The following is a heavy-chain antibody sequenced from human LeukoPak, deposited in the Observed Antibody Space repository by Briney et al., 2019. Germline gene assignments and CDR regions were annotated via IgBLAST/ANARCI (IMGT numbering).Heavy chain of an antibody. J-gene: IGHJ4*02. CDR2: INHSGST. CDR3: AIDYYGSGSYYDGDSY. CDR1: GESFSGYY. D-gene: IGHD3-10*01. Sequence: TSETLSLTCAVWGESFSGYYWSCIRQPPEEGLEWIGEINHSGSTNYNASLKSRVTISVDTSKNPFSLKLSCVTAEDTAVYYCAIDYYGSGSYYDGDSYWGQGTLVTVSS. V-gene: IGHV4-34*01.